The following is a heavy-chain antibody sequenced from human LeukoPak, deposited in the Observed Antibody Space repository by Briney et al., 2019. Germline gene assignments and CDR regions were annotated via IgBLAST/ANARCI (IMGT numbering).Heavy chain of an antibody. CDR1: GFTVSSNY. Sequence: PGGSLRLSCAASGFTVSSNYMSWVRQAPGKGLEWVSVIYSAGSTYYADSVKGRFTISRDISKNTLFLQMNSLRAEDTAVYYCARDIAAAGGEDAFDIWGQGTMVTVSS. D-gene: IGHD6-13*01. V-gene: IGHV3-53*05. CDR3: ARDIAAAGGEDAFDI. CDR2: IYSAGST. J-gene: IGHJ3*02.